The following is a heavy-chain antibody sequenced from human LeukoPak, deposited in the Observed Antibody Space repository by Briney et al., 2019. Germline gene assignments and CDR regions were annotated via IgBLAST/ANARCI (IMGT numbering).Heavy chain of an antibody. CDR2: ISGSGGST. V-gene: IGHV3-23*01. CDR1: GFTFSSYA. D-gene: IGHD5-18*01. J-gene: IGHJ2*01. CDR3: AKAAGYSYGGWYFDL. Sequence: GGSLRLSCAASGFTFSSYAMSWVRQAPGKGLEWVLAISGSGGSTYYADSVKGRFTISRDNSKNTLYLQMNSLRAEDTAVYYCAKAAGYSYGGWYFDLWGRGTLVTVSS.